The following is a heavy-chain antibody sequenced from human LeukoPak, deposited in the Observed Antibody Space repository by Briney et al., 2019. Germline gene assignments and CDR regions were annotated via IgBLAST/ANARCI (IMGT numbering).Heavy chain of an antibody. Sequence: GGSLRLSCAASGFIVSTNYMSWVRQAPGKGLEWVSVIYGDGSAHYADSVKGRFTISRDNSKNTLYLQMNSLRAEDTAVYFCARVNTVTLGFDFWGQGTLVTVSS. CDR1: GFIVSTNY. V-gene: IGHV3-66*01. D-gene: IGHD4-17*01. CDR2: IYGDGSA. CDR3: ARVNTVTLGFDF. J-gene: IGHJ4*02.